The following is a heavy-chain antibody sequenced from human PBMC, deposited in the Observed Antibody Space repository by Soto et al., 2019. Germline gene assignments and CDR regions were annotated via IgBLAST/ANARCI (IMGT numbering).Heavy chain of an antibody. CDR2: INHSGST. CDR1: GGSFSGYY. Sequence: QVQLQQWGAGLLKPSETLSLTCAVYGGSFSGYYWSWIRQPPGKGLEWIGEINHSGSTNYNPSLMSLVTISVDTSKIQFSLKLSSVTAADTAVYYCARGYYGLGYWGQGTLVTVSS. D-gene: IGHD3-10*01. V-gene: IGHV4-34*01. CDR3: ARGYYGLGY. J-gene: IGHJ4*02.